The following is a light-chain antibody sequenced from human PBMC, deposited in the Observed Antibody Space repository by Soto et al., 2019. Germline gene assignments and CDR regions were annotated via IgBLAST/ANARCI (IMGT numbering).Light chain of an antibody. V-gene: IGLV2-14*01. CDR1: IHYDF. Sequence: QSALTQPASVSGSPGQSITISCTGYIHYDFVSWYQQHPGTAPKLVIYEVSNWPSGTSDRLSGSKSGHTASLTISGLQTEDEAVYYCGSYTSSSNYVFGTGTKVTVL. CDR2: EVS. J-gene: IGLJ1*01. CDR3: GSYTSSSNYV.